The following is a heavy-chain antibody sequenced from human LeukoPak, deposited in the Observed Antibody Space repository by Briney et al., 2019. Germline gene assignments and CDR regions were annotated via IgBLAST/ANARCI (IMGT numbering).Heavy chain of an antibody. CDR2: ITSDGSNT. J-gene: IGHJ3*02. CDR1: GFTFSSYW. Sequence: PGGSLRLSCAASGFTFSSYWMRWVRQAPGKGLVWVSRITSDGSNTIYADSVKGRFSISRDNAKNTLYLQMNSLRAEDTAVYYCARDDAFDIWGQGTMVTVSS. V-gene: IGHV3-74*01. CDR3: ARDDAFDI.